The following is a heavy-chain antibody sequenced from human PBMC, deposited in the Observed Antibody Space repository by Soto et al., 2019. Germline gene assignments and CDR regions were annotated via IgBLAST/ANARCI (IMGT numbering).Heavy chain of an antibody. CDR2: IVISGSYI. J-gene: IGHJ4*02. CDR1: GFTFSSYS. D-gene: IGHD1-26*01. CDR3: ARGNGGSYRDFDY. Sequence: GGSLRLSCAASGFTFSSYSLNWVRQAPGKGLEWVSSIVISGSYIYYADPVKGRFTISSDSAKNSLYLHMSSLRAEDTAVYYCARGNGGSYRDFDYWGQGTLVTSPQ. V-gene: IGHV3-21*01.